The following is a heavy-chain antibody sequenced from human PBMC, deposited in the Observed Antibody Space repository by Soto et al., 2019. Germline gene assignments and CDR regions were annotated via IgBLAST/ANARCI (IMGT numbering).Heavy chain of an antibody. Sequence: GGSLRLSCAASGFTFSSYAMHWVRQAPGKGLEYVSAISSNGGSTYYANSVKGRFTTSRDNSKNTLYLQMGSLRAEDMAVYYCARDDAEYSGYENYYYYYMDVWGKGTTVTVSS. D-gene: IGHD5-12*01. J-gene: IGHJ6*03. CDR3: ARDDAEYSGYENYYYYYMDV. CDR1: GFTFSSYA. V-gene: IGHV3-64*01. CDR2: ISSNGGST.